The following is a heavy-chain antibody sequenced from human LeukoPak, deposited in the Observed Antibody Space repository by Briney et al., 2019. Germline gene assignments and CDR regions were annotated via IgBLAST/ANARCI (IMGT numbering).Heavy chain of an antibody. CDR3: ARISKTYYYDSPYWFDP. Sequence: PGGSLRLSCAASGFTVSSHYMSWVRQAPGKGLEWVSVIYSGGSTYYADSVKGRFTISRDNSKNTLYLQMSILRAEDTAVYYCARISKTYYYDSPYWFDPWGQGTLVTVSS. J-gene: IGHJ5*02. CDR1: GFTVSSHY. V-gene: IGHV3-66*01. CDR2: IYSGGST. D-gene: IGHD3-22*01.